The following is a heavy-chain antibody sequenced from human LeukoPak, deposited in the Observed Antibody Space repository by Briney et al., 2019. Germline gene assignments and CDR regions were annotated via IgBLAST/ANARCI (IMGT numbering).Heavy chain of an antibody. D-gene: IGHD4-23*01. CDR2: IYYSGST. CDR3: ASHVVTTWGDYFDY. CDR1: GGSISSYY. Sequence: SETLSLTCTVSGGSISSYYWSWIRQPPGKGLEWIGYIYYSGSTNYNPSLKSRVTISVDTSKNPFSLNLSSVTAADTAVYYCASHVVTTWGDYFDYWGQGTLVTVSS. J-gene: IGHJ4*02. V-gene: IGHV4-59*08.